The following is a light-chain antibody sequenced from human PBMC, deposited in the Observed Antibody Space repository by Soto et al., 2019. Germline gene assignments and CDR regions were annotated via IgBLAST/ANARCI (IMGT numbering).Light chain of an antibody. J-gene: IGKJ4*01. CDR2: AAS. Sequence: DIQMTQSPSSVSASLGDRVTITCRASQGISTRLACYQQKPGKAPDLLIYAASSLQSGVPSRFSGSGSETDFSLTITSLQPEDSATYYCQQANSFPLTFGGGTKVDIK. CDR3: QQANSFPLT. V-gene: IGKV1-12*01. CDR1: QGISTR.